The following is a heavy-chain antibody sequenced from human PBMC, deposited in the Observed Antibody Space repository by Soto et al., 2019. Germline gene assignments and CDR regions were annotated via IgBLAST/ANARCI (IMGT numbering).Heavy chain of an antibody. J-gene: IGHJ4*02. CDR2: ISAYNGNT. V-gene: IGHV1-18*01. CDR1: GYTFTTYG. CDR3: ARDSPPVEY. Sequence: QVQLVQSGAEVKKPGASVKVSCKASGYTFTTYGIRWVRQAPGQGLEWMGRISAYNGNTKYAQKLQGRVPMTTDTSTSTADMELRSVRSDDTAVYDCARDSPPVEYWGQGTRVTVSS.